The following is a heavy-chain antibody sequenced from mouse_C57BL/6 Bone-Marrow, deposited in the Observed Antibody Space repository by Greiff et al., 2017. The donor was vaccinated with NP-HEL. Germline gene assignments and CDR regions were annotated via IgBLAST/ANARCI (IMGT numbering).Heavy chain of an antibody. CDR1: GYTFTSYW. CDR3: AIWFDY. J-gene: IGHJ2*01. Sequence: QVQLQQPGAELVKPGASVKLSCKASGYTFTSYWMQWVKQRPGQGLEWIGEIDPSDSYTNYNQKFKCKATLTVDTSSSTAYMQLSSLTSEDSAVYYCAIWFDYWGQGTTLTVSS. V-gene: IGHV1-50*01. CDR2: IDPSDSYT.